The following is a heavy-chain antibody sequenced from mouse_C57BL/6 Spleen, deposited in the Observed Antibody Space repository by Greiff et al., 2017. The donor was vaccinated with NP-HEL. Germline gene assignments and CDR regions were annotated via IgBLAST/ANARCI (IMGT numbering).Heavy chain of an antibody. CDR2: IYPGDGDT. CDR3: ARPHYYGSYYFDY. Sequence: VQGVESGPELVKPGASVKISCKASGYAFSSSWMNWVKQRPGKGLEWIGRIYPGDGDTNYNGKFKGKATLTADKSSSTAYMQLSSLTSEDSAVYFCARPHYYGSYYFDYWGQGTTLTVSS. J-gene: IGHJ2*01. D-gene: IGHD1-1*01. CDR1: GYAFSSSW. V-gene: IGHV1-82*01.